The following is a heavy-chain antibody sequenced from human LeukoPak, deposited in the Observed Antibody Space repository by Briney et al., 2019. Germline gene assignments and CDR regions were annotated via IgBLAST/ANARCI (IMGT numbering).Heavy chain of an antibody. J-gene: IGHJ5*02. CDR1: GYTFTSYY. V-gene: IGHV1-46*01. CDR2: INPSGGST. Sequence: GASVKVSCKASGYTFTSYYMHWVRQAPGQGLEWMGIINPSGGSTSYAQKFQGRVTMTRDTSTSTVYMELSSLRSEDTAVYYCARDLEERLGPGIGNWFDPWGQGTLVTVSS. CDR3: ARDLEERLGPGIGNWFDP. D-gene: IGHD2-2*01.